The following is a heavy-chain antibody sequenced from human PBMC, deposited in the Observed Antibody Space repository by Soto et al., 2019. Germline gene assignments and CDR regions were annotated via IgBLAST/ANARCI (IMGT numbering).Heavy chain of an antibody. V-gene: IGHV3-53*01. CDR3: AMGLAAAGPLDY. J-gene: IGHJ4*02. CDR2: IYSGGGT. CDR1: GFTVSSNY. D-gene: IGHD6-13*01. Sequence: GGSLRLSCAASGFTVSSNYMSWVRQAPGKGLEWVSVIYSGGGTYYADSVKGRFTISRDNSKNTLYLQMNSLRAEDTAVYYCAMGLAAAGPLDYWGQGTLVTVSS.